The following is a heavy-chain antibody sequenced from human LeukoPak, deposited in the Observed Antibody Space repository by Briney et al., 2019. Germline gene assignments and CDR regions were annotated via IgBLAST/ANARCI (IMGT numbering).Heavy chain of an antibody. CDR3: GRGGYSSSSFYGMDV. Sequence: PGGSLRLSCAASGFTFSDHYMEWVRQAPGKGLEWMGHTGNKANSYTTEYAASVKGRFSISRDDSKNSLFLQMNSLKTEDTAVYYCGRGGYSSSSFYGMDVWGQGTTVTVSS. D-gene: IGHD6-6*01. V-gene: IGHV3-72*01. CDR1: GFTFSDHY. CDR2: TGNKANSYTT. J-gene: IGHJ6*02.